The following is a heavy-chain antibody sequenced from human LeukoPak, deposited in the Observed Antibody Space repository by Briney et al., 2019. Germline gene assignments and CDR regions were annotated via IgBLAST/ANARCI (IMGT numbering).Heavy chain of an antibody. CDR3: ARDKYGDYGLDY. CDR2: ISSSSTYI. CDR1: GFTSVNYA. J-gene: IGHJ4*02. Sequence: GGSLRLSCAATGFTSVNYAMSWVRQAPGKGLEWVSSISSSSTYIYYADSVKGRFTISRDYARNSLSLQMNSLRAEDTAVYYCARDKYGDYGLDYWGPGTLVTVSS. V-gene: IGHV3-21*01. D-gene: IGHD4-17*01.